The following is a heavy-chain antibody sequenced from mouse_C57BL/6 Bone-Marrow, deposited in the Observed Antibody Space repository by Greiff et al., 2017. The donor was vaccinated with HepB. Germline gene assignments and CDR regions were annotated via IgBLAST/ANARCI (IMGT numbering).Heavy chain of an antibody. J-gene: IGHJ1*03. CDR2: IYPGSGST. CDR3: ARYSSTYGSSWYFDV. Sequence: QVQLQQPGAELVKPGASVKMSCKASGYTFTSYWITWVKQRPGQGLEWIGDIYPGSGSTNYNEKFKSKATLTVDTSSSTAYMQLSSLTSEDSAVYYCARYSSTYGSSWYFDVWGTVTTVTVSS. CDR1: GYTFTSYW. V-gene: IGHV1-55*01. D-gene: IGHD1-1*01.